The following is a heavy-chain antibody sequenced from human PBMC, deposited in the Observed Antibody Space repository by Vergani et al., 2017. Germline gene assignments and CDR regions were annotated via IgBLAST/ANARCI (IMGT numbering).Heavy chain of an antibody. CDR1: GFTFSSYW. V-gene: IGHV3-7*01. J-gene: IGHJ4*02. Sequence: EVQLVESGGGLVQPGGSLRLSCAASGFTFSSYWMSWVRQAPGKGLEWVANIKQDGSEKYYVDSVEGRFTISRDNAKNSLYLQMNSLGAEDTAVYYCAILHPASWNDVWGQGTLVTVSS. D-gene: IGHD1-1*01. CDR3: AILHPASWNDV. CDR2: IKQDGSEK.